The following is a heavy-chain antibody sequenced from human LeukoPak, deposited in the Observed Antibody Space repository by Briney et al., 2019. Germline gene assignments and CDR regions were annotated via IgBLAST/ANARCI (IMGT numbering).Heavy chain of an antibody. CDR1: GGSISSGSYY. Sequence: SQTLSLACTVSGGSISSGSYYWSWIRQSAGKGLEWIGRIYTSGSTNYNPSLKSRVTMSVHTSKNQFSLKLTSVTAADTAMYYCVATMNLDYYYMDVWGKGTTVTVSS. D-gene: IGHD3-22*01. CDR2: IYTSGST. V-gene: IGHV4-61*02. CDR3: VATMNLDYYYMDV. J-gene: IGHJ6*03.